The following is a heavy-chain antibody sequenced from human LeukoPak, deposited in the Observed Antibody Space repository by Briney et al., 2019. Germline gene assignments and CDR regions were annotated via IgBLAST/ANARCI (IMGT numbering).Heavy chain of an antibody. CDR3: ARLASGYCSGGSCYGNWFDP. Sequence: SQTLSLTYAVSGGSISSGDYYWSWIRQPPGKGLEWIGYIYYSGSTYYNPSLKSRVTISVDTSKNQFSLKLSSVTAADTAVYYCARLASGYCSGGSCYGNWFDPWGQGTLVTVSS. J-gene: IGHJ5*02. CDR2: IYYSGST. CDR1: GGSISSGDYY. D-gene: IGHD2-15*01. V-gene: IGHV4-30-4*01.